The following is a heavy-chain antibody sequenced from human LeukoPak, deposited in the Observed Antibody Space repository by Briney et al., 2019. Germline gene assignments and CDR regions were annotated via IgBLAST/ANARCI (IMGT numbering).Heavy chain of an antibody. CDR1: GFTVSTNY. Sequence: GGSLRLSCAASGFTVSTNYMSWVRQAPGKGLEWVSVIYSSGITYYTDSVKGRFTISRDNSKNTLYLQMNSLRAEDTAVYYCARGYSSVRYFLGDYWGQGTLVTVSS. V-gene: IGHV3-66*01. J-gene: IGHJ4*02. CDR3: ARGYSSVRYFLGDY. CDR2: IYSSGIT. D-gene: IGHD6-19*01.